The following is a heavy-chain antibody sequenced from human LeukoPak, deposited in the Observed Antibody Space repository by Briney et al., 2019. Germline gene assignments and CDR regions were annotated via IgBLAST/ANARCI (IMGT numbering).Heavy chain of an antibody. V-gene: IGHV1-8*01. D-gene: IGHD3-22*01. CDR3: ARSWSSGYYALYYFDY. CDR2: MNPNSGNT. Sequence: AASVKVSCKASGYTFTSYDINWVRRATGQGLKWMGWMNPNSGNTGYAQKFQGRVTMTRNTSISTAYMELSSLRSEDTAVYYCARSWSSGYYALYYFDYWGQGTLVTVSS. CDR1: GYTFTSYD. J-gene: IGHJ4*02.